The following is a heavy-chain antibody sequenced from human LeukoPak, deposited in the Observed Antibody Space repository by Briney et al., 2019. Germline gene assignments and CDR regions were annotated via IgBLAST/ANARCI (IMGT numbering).Heavy chain of an antibody. Sequence: ASVKVSCKASGYSFSDYYMHWVRQAPGQGLEWMGWISPNSGGTKYAQKFQGRVTMTSDTSISTAYMELSRLRSEDTAVYYCARDRVRDGYNSADYWGQGTLVTVSS. D-gene: IGHD5-24*01. CDR1: GYSFSDYY. CDR2: ISPNSGGT. CDR3: ARDRVRDGYNSADY. J-gene: IGHJ4*02. V-gene: IGHV1-2*02.